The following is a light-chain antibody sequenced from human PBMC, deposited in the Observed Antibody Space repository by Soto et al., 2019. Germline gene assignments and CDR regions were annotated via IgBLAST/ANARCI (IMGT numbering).Light chain of an antibody. CDR2: EVS. Sequence: QSALTQPASVSGSPGQSITISCTGTRSDVGGYNYVSWYQQHPGKAPKLMIYEVSNRPSGVSNRFSGSKSGNTASLTISGLQAEDEADYYCSSYTSGSTLNYVVGTGTKLAVL. J-gene: IGLJ1*01. CDR1: RSDVGGYNY. V-gene: IGLV2-14*01. CDR3: SSYTSGSTLNYV.